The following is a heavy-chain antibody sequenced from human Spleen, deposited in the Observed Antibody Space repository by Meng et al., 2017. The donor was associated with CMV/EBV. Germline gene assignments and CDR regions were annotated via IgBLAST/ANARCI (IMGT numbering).Heavy chain of an antibody. V-gene: IGHV3-21*01. D-gene: IGHD6-25*01. CDR1: GFTFETFG. Sequence: GGSLRLSCAASGFTFETFGVSWVRQAPGKGLEWVSSITSRSSFIYYADSVRGRFTISRDNAKNSLFLELNNLRAEDTDVYYCVREGERLAFFDLWGRGTLVTVSS. CDR2: ITSRSSFI. J-gene: IGHJ2*01. CDR3: VREGERLAFFDL.